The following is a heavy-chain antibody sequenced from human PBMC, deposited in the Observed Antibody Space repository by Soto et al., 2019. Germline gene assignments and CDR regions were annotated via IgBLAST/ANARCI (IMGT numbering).Heavy chain of an antibody. Sequence: PSETLSLTCTVSGGSISSYYWSWIRQPPGKGLEWIGYIYYSGSTNYNPSRKSRVTISVDTSKNQFSLKLSSVTAADTGVYYWARAQARPPNMATIGGWEYYFDYWGQVTLVTVSS. V-gene: IGHV4-59*01. D-gene: IGHD5-12*01. CDR1: GGSISSYY. CDR3: ARAQARPPNMATIGGWEYYFDY. CDR2: IYYSGST. J-gene: IGHJ4*02.